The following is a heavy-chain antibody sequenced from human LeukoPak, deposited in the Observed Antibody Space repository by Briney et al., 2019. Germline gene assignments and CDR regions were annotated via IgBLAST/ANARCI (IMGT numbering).Heavy chain of an antibody. J-gene: IGHJ4*02. V-gene: IGHV3-30*02. CDR2: IRYDGSNK. Sequence: GGSLRLSCAASGFTFSSYEMNWVRQAPGKGLEWAAFIRYDGSNKYYADSVKGRFTISRDNSKNTLYLQMNSLRAEDTAVYYCAKDRYSDLDYWGQGTLVTVSS. CDR3: AKDRYSDLDY. CDR1: GFTFSSYE. D-gene: IGHD5-12*01.